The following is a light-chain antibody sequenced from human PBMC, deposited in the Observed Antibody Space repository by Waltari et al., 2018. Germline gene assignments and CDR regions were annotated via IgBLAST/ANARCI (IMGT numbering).Light chain of an antibody. CDR3: PSSESSLSGYVV. Sequence: QSVLTQPPSVSGAPGQRVTISCTGSSSNIGAGYDVKWYEQFPGTAPKLLIFVNPPRPPGFPVRFSRSKSSPPSSLAPPCLQAEDWADYYCPSSESSLSGYVVFGGGTKLTVL. CDR2: VNP. J-gene: IGLJ2*01. V-gene: IGLV1-40*01. CDR1: SSNIGAGYD.